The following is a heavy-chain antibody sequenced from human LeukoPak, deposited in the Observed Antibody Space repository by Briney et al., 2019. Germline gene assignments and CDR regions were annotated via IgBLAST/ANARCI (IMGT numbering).Heavy chain of an antibody. J-gene: IGHJ4*02. CDR1: GFTFSNFW. CDR2: IREDGNEK. CDR3: AIGVYHLDH. V-gene: IGHV3-7*01. D-gene: IGHD3-3*01. Sequence: QPGXSLRLSCAASGFTFSNFWMTWVRQAPGKGLEWVANIREDGNEKYYVDSVKGRFTISRDNAKNSLYLQMNSLRAEDTAVYYCAIGVYHLDHWGQGTLVTVSS.